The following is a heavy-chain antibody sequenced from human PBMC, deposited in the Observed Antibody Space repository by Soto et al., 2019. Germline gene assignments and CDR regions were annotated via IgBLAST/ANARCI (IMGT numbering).Heavy chain of an antibody. CDR3: ARDPTASSGYYSPAFDI. J-gene: IGHJ3*02. CDR2: ISSSSSYI. Sequence: SGGSLRLSCAASGFTFSSYSMNWVRQAPGKGLEWVSSISSSSSYIYYADSVKGRFTISRDNAKNSLYLQMNSRRAEDTAVYYCARDPTASSGYYSPAFDIWGQGTMVTVSS. CDR1: GFTFSSYS. D-gene: IGHD3-22*01. V-gene: IGHV3-21*01.